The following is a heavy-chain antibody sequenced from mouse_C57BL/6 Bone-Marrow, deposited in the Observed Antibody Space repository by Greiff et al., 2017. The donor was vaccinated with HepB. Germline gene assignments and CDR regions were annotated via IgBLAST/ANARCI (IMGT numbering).Heavy chain of an antibody. CDR3: AKLYSGSRYGAMDY. CDR1: GFSLTSYG. Sequence: QVQLKQSGPGLVAPSQSLSISCTVSGFSLTSYGVDWVRQPPGKGLEWLGVICGGGSTNYNSALMSRLRISKDNSKSQVFLIMNSLRTDDTAMYYWAKLYSGSRYGAMDYWGQGTSVTVSS. D-gene: IGHD1-1*01. V-gene: IGHV2-9*01. CDR2: ICGGGST. J-gene: IGHJ4*01.